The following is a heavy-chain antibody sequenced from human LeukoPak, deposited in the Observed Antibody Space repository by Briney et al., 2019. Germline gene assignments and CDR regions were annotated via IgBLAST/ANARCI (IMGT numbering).Heavy chain of an antibody. J-gene: IGHJ4*02. D-gene: IGHD5-18*01. V-gene: IGHV1-46*01. CDR1: GYTFTSYY. CDR3: ARSWIRSGRVVGYFDY. Sequence: ASVKVSCKAAGYTFTSYYIHWARQAPGQGLEWMGIVDPSGGRTTYAQKFQGRLTMTRDASTSTVYMELSSLRSEDTALYYCARSWIRSGRVVGYFDYWGQGTLVTVSS. CDR2: VDPSGGRT.